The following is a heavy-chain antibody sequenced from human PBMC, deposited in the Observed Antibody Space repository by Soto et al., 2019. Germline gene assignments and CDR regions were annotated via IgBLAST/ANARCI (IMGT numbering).Heavy chain of an antibody. CDR2: IIPIFGTA. Sequence: QVQLVQSGAEVKKPGSSVKVSCKASGGTFSSYAITWVRQAPGQGLEWMGGIIPIFGTANYAQKFQGRVTVTADESTTTAYMELSSLRSEDTAVYYCARGGSGDYVYYSYCGMDVWGQGTTVTVSS. CDR1: GGTFSSYA. CDR3: ARGGSGDYVYYSYCGMDV. D-gene: IGHD4-17*01. V-gene: IGHV1-69*12. J-gene: IGHJ6*02.